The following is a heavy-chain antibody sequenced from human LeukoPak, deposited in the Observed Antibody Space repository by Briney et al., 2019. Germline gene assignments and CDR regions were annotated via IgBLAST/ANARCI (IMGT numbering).Heavy chain of an antibody. CDR2: INPNSGGT. CDR1: GYTFTGYY. V-gene: IGHV1-2*04. CDR3: ARDGGGQWLVRYCDY. J-gene: IGHJ4*02. Sequence: ASVKVSCKASGYTFTGYYMHWVRQAPGQGLEWMGWINPNSGGTNYAQKFQGWVTMTRDTSISTAYMELSRLRSDDAAVYYCARDGGGQWLVRYCDYWGQGTLVTVSS. D-gene: IGHD6-19*01.